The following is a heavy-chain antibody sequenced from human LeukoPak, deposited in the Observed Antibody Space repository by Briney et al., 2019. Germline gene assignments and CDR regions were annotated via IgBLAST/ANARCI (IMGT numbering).Heavy chain of an antibody. V-gene: IGHV4-39*07. J-gene: IGHJ6*03. CDR3: ASPLGYCSSTSCSDFYYMDV. CDR1: GGSISGSSYY. Sequence: NPSETLSLTCTVSGGSISGSSYYWGWIRQPPGKGLEWIGSIYYSGSTYYNPSLKSRVTISVDTSKNQFSLKLSSVTAADTAVYYCASPLGYCSSTSCSDFYYMDVWGKGTTVTVSS. D-gene: IGHD2-2*01. CDR2: IYYSGST.